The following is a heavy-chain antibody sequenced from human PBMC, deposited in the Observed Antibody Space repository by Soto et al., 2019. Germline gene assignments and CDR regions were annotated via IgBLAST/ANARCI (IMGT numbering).Heavy chain of an antibody. CDR3: ARKLGYSSSWYFFDY. CDR1: GFTFTGYY. Sequence: QVQLVESGGGVVQPGRSLRLSCAASGFTFTGYYMHWVRQAPGQGLEWMGWINPNSGGTNYAQKFQGRVTMTRDTSISTAYMELSRLRSDDTAVYYCARKLGYSSSWYFFDYWGQGTLVTVSS. D-gene: IGHD6-13*01. J-gene: IGHJ4*02. V-gene: IGHV1-2*02. CDR2: INPNSGGT.